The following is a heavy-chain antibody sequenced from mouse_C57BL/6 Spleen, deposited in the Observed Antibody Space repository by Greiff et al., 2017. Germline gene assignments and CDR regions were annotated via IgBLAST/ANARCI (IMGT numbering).Heavy chain of an antibody. Sequence: LQQSGAELARPGASVKMSCKASGYTFTSYTMHWVKQRPGQGLEWIGYINPSSGYTKYNQKFKDKATLTADKSSSTAYMQLSSLTSEDSAVYYCAREATVPYFDYWGQGTTLTVSS. CDR2: INPSSGYT. CDR1: GYTFTSYT. CDR3: AREATVPYFDY. D-gene: IGHD1-1*01. V-gene: IGHV1-4*01. J-gene: IGHJ2*01.